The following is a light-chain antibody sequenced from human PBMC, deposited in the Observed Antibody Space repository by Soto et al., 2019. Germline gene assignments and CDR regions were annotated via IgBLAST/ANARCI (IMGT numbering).Light chain of an antibody. J-gene: IGKJ1*01. CDR3: QDYGSSRT. V-gene: IGKV3-20*01. CDR2: GAS. Sequence: EIVLTQSPGTLSLSPGEKATLSCRASQSVRSSYLAWYQQKPGQAPRLLIYGASSRATGIPDRFSGSGSGTDFTLTISRLEPEESAVYYCQDYGSSRTFGQGTKV. CDR1: QSVRSSY.